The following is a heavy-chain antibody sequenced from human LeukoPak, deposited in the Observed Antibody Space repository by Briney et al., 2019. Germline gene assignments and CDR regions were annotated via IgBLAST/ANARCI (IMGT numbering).Heavy chain of an antibody. V-gene: IGHV1-18*04. CDR1: GYTFSSYG. J-gene: IGHJ6*02. CDR3: ARLFGRELDYYYYGMDV. CDR2: ISPYNGNT. D-gene: IGHD5-24*01. Sequence: GASVKVSCKASGYTFSSYGISWVRQAPGQGLEWMGWISPYNGNTEYGQKVQGRVTITRDTSASTAYMELSSLRSEDTAVYYCARLFGRELDYYYYGMDVWGQGTTVTVSS.